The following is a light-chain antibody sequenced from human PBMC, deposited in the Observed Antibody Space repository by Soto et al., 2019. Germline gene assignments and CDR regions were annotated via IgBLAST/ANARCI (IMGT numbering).Light chain of an antibody. CDR1: QNVSSY. J-gene: IGKJ1*01. CDR2: DAS. Sequence: EIVLTQSPGTLSLSPGARAPLSCRARQNVSSYLTWYQQKPGQAPRLLIYDASNRATGIPARFSGSGSGTDFTLTISSLEPEDFAVYYCQQRSNWLWTFGQGTKVDIK. CDR3: QQRSNWLWT. V-gene: IGKV3-11*01.